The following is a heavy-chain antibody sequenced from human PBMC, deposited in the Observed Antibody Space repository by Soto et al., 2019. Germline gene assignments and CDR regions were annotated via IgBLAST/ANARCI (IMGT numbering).Heavy chain of an antibody. J-gene: IGHJ2*01. D-gene: IGHD6-19*01. CDR1: GFTFSSYA. V-gene: IGHV3-23*01. CDR2: ISGSGGST. Sequence: GGSLRLSCAASGFTFSSYAMSWVRQAPGKGLEWVSAISGSGGSTYYADSVKGRFTISRDNSKNTLYLQMNSLRAEDTAVYYCAKDRPHYSSGWYWYFDLWGRGTLVTVSS. CDR3: AKDRPHYSSGWYWYFDL.